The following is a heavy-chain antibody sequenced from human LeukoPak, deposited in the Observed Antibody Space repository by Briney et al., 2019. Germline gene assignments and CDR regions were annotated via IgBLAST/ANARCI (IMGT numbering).Heavy chain of an antibody. CDR1: GYTFDDYG. D-gene: IGHD6-19*01. CDR2: INWNGGST. Sequence: RPGGSLRLSCAASGYTFDDYGMSWVRQAPGKGLEWVSGINWNGGSTGYADSVKGRFTISRDNSKNTLYLQMNSLRAEDTAVYYCASSAGALIDCWGQGTLVIVSS. V-gene: IGHV3-20*04. J-gene: IGHJ4*02. CDR3: ASSAGALIDC.